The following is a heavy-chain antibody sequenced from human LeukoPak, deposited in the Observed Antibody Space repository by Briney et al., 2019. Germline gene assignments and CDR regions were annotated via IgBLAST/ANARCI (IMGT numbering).Heavy chain of an antibody. Sequence: GGSLRLSCAASEFTFSNYWMHWVRQVPGKGLVWVSRINSDGSSRSYADSVKGRFTISRDNAKNTLYLQMNSLRAEDTAVYYCAREEGLGDFWSGHYNGMDVWGQGTTVTVSS. D-gene: IGHD3-3*01. J-gene: IGHJ6*02. CDR1: EFTFSNYW. CDR3: AREEGLGDFWSGHYNGMDV. CDR2: INSDGSSR. V-gene: IGHV3-74*01.